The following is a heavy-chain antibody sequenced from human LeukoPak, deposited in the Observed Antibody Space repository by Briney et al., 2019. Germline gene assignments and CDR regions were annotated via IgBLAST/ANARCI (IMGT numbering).Heavy chain of an antibody. D-gene: IGHD2-15*01. CDR3: ARYCSGGSCYSSYYYGMDV. J-gene: IGHJ6*02. V-gene: IGHV1-69*04. CDR2: IIPILGIA. Sequence: ASVKVSCKASGYTFTSYDINWVRQAPGQGLEWMGRIIPILGIANYAQKFQGRVTITADRSTSTAYMELSSLRSEDTAVYYCARYCSGGSCYSSYYYGMDVWGQGTTVTVSS. CDR1: GYTFTSYD.